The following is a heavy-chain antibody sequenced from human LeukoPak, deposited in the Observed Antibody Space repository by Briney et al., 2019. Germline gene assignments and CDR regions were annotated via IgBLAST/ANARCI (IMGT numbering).Heavy chain of an antibody. J-gene: IGHJ6*02. CDR1: GFRFGDYA. D-gene: IGHD5-12*01. CDR2: IRSNPYGGTT. Sequence: PGGSLRLSCTASGFRFGDYALSWVRQAPGKGLEWVGFIRSNPYGGTTEYAASVKGRFTISRDDSKRIAYLQMNSLKTEDTAVYYCTRAEVDIVATIASYYYGMDVWGQGTTVTVSS. V-gene: IGHV3-49*04. CDR3: TRAEVDIVATIASYYYGMDV.